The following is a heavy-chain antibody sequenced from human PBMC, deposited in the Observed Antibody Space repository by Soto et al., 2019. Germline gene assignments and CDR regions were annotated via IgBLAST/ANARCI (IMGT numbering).Heavy chain of an antibody. Sequence: GASVKVSCKASGFTFTSSAVQWVRQARGQRLEWIGWIVVSSGNTNYAQKFQERVTITRDMSTSTAYMELSSLRSEDTAVYYCAADKGVVVGELLPSFWGQGTLVTVSS. V-gene: IGHV1-58*01. CDR1: GFTFTSSA. J-gene: IGHJ4*02. D-gene: IGHD1-26*01. CDR3: AADKGVVVGELLPSF. CDR2: IVVSSGNT.